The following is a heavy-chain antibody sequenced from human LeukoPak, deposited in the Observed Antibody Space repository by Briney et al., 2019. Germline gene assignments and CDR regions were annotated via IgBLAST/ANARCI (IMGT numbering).Heavy chain of an antibody. CDR1: GGSVSSSTYY. D-gene: IGHD6-13*01. CDR2: IYYSGST. J-gene: IGHJ4*02. CDR3: ARSMTYRSTWYTDY. Sequence: TSETLSLTCTVSGGSVSSSTYYWGWIRQPPGKGLEWIGRIYYSGSTYYNPSLKSRVTISVDTSQNQFSLKLSSVTAADTAVYYCARSMTYRSTWYTDYWGQGTLVTVSS. V-gene: IGHV4-39*07.